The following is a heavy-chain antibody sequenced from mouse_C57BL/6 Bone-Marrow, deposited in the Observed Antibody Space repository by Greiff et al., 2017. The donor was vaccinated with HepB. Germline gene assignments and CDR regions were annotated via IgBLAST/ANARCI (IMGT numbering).Heavy chain of an antibody. V-gene: IGHV1-69*01. CDR3: ARGGGWLLAWFAY. CDR1: GYTFTSYW. J-gene: IGHJ3*01. CDR2: IDPSDSYT. Sequence: QVQLKQPGAELVMPGASVKLSCKASGYTFTSYWMHWVKQRPGQGLEWIGEIDPSDSYTNYNQKFKGKSTLTVDKSSSTAYMQLSSLRSEDSAVYYCARGGGWLLAWFAYWGQGTLVTVSA. D-gene: IGHD2-3*01.